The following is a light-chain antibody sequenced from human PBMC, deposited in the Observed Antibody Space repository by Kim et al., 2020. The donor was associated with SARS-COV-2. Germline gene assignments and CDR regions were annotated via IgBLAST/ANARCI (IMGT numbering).Light chain of an antibody. CDR1: QSVRSN. CDR2: GAS. Sequence: SVSPGERATLSCRASQSVRSNVAWYQQKRGQPPRLLIHGASTRATGIPARFSGSGSGTEFTLTISSLQSEDFAVYYCQQYDNWKAFGQGTKVDIK. J-gene: IGKJ1*01. CDR3: QQYDNWKA. V-gene: IGKV3-15*01.